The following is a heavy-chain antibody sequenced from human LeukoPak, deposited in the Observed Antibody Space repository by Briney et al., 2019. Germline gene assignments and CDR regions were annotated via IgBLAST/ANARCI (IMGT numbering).Heavy chain of an antibody. D-gene: IGHD6-13*01. CDR3: ARGGSINWFHAFHL. V-gene: IGHV3-53*01. CDR2: IYSGGST. Sequence: PGGSLRLSCAASGFTVSSNYMSWVRQAPGKGLEWVSVIYSGGSTYYADSVKGRFTISRDNSKNTLYLQMNSLRAEDTAVYYCARGGSINWFHAFHLWGQGTMVTVSS. CDR1: GFTVSSNY. J-gene: IGHJ3*01.